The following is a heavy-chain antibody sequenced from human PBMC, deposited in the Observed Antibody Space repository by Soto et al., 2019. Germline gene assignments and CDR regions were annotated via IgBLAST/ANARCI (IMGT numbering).Heavy chain of an antibody. D-gene: IGHD3-3*01. CDR3: AREVGVVRFLEWFYYFDY. Sequence: PSETLSLTCTVSGGSVSSGSYYWSWIRQPPGKGLEWIGYIYYSGSTNYNPSLKSRVTISVDTSKNQFSLKLSSVTAADTAVYYCAREVGVVRFLEWFYYFDYWGQGTLVTVSS. V-gene: IGHV4-61*01. J-gene: IGHJ4*02. CDR1: GGSVSSGSYY. CDR2: IYYSGST.